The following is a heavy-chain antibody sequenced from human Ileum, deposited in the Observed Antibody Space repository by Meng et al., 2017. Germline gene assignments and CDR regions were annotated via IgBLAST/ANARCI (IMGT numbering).Heavy chain of an antibody. CDR2: IIPIFGAA. J-gene: IGHJ4*02. CDR3: ARTDSSGYYGNYYFDY. D-gene: IGHD3-22*01. V-gene: IGHV1-69*05. CDR1: GGTLSSYA. Sequence: KISCKASGGTLSSYAITWVRQAPGQGLEWMGGIIPIFGAANYAQKFQGRVTITTDESTSTAYMELSSLRSEDTAVYYCARTDSSGYYGNYYFDYWGQGTLVTVSS.